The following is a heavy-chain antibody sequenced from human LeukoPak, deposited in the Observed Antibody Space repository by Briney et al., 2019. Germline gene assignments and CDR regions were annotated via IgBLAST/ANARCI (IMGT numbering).Heavy chain of an antibody. CDR2: IYSGGST. J-gene: IGHJ4*02. V-gene: IGHV3-53*01. CDR3: ARDSQFTYFDY. D-gene: IGHD5-24*01. Sequence: GGSLRLSCAASGFTVSSNYMSWVRQAPGKGLEWVSVIYSGGSTYYADSVKGRFTISRDNSKNTLYLQMNSLRAEDTAVYYCARDSQFTYFDYWGQGTLVTVSS. CDR1: GFTVSSNY.